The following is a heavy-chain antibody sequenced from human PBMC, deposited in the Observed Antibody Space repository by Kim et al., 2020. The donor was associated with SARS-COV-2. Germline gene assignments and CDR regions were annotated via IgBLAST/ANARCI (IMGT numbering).Heavy chain of an antibody. CDR3: AKGADYYGSGSFFDY. D-gene: IGHD3-10*01. J-gene: IGHJ4*02. V-gene: IGHV3-30*02. Sequence: DSVKGRFTISRDNSKNTLYLQMNSLRAEDTAVYYCAKGADYYGSGSFFDYWGQGTLVTVSS.